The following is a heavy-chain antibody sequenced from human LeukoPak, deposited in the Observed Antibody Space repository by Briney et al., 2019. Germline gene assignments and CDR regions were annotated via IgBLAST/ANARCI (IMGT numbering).Heavy chain of an antibody. CDR2: IWYDGSNK. J-gene: IGHJ4*02. V-gene: IGHV3-30*02. CDR1: GFTFSSYG. D-gene: IGHD3-3*01. Sequence: GGSLRLSCAASGFTFSSYGMHWVRQAPGKGLEWVAVIWYDGSNKYYADSVKGRFTISRDNSKNTLYLEMNSLRAEDTAVYYCAKVGNDYDSSSGDYYFFFDYWGQGTLVTVSS. CDR3: AKVGNDYDSSSGDYYFFFDY.